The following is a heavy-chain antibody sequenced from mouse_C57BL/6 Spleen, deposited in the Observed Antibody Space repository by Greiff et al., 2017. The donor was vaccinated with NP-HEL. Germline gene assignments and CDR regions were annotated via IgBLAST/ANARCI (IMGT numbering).Heavy chain of an antibody. Sequence: EVQLVESGGGLVQPKGSLKLSCAASGFSFNTYAMNWVRQAPGKGLEWVARIRSKSNNYATYYADSVKDRFTISRDDSESMLYLQMNNLKTEDTAMYYCVRQGGLYSNYYFDYWGQGTTLTVSS. D-gene: IGHD2-5*01. CDR1: GFSFNTYA. J-gene: IGHJ2*01. CDR3: VRQGGLYSNYYFDY. CDR2: IRSKSNNYAT. V-gene: IGHV10-1*01.